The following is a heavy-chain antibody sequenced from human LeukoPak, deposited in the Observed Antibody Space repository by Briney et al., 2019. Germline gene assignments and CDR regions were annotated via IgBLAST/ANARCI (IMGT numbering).Heavy chain of an antibody. CDR3: ARDRRSSGWYLQRGHFQH. Sequence: ASVKVSCKASGYTFTSYGISWVRQAPGQGLEWMGWISAYNGNTNYAQKLQGRVTMTTDTSTSTAYMELRSLRSDDTAVYYCARDRRSSGWYLQRGHFQHWGQGTLVTVSS. CDR1: GYTFTSYG. CDR2: ISAYNGNT. V-gene: IGHV1-18*01. J-gene: IGHJ1*01. D-gene: IGHD6-19*01.